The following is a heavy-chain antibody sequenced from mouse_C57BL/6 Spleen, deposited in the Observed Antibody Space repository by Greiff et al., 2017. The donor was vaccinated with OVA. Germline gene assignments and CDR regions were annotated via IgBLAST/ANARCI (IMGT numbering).Heavy chain of an antibody. D-gene: IGHD4-1*01. J-gene: IGHJ3*01. CDR2: INPNNGGT. CDR1: GYTFTDYN. CDR3: ARDWDVRAY. Sequence: VQLKESGPELVKPGASVKMSCKASGYTFTDYNMHWVKQSHGKSLEWIGYINPNNGGTSYNQKFKGKATLTVNKSSSTAYMELRSLTSEDPAVYYCARDWDVRAYWGQGTLVTVSA. V-gene: IGHV1-22*01.